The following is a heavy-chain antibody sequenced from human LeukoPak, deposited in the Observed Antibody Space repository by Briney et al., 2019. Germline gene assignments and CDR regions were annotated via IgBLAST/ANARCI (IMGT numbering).Heavy chain of an antibody. CDR3: ARDEDYYDSSGPGYYYYGVDV. CDR1: GYTFTGYY. Sequence: ASVKVSCKASGYTFTGYYMHWVRQAPGQGLEWMGWINPNSGGTNYAQKFQGRVTMTRDTSISTAYMELSRLRSDDTAVYYCARDEDYYDSSGPGYYYYGVDVWGQGTTVTVSS. V-gene: IGHV1-2*02. D-gene: IGHD3-22*01. CDR2: INPNSGGT. J-gene: IGHJ6*02.